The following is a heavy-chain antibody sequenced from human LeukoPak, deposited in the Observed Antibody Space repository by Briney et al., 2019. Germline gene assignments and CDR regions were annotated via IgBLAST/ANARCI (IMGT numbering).Heavy chain of an antibody. Sequence: GESLKISCKTSGYTFTSYWIGWVRQMPGKGLEWMGVLYTGDSQTRYSPSFQGQVTMSADKSITTAYLHWSSLKASDTAYYYCVSRSGMNWGQGTLVTVSS. CDR1: GYTFTSYW. D-gene: IGHD6-19*01. J-gene: IGHJ4*02. CDR3: VSRSGMN. V-gene: IGHV5-51*01. CDR2: LYTGDSQT.